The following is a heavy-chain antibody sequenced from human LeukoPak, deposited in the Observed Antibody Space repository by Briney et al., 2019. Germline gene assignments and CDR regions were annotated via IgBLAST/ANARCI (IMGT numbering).Heavy chain of an antibody. Sequence: SSETLSLTCRVAGVSISSGSNYWGWIRQPPGKTLEWIGSIYSSGSTYYNSSLKSRVIILIDTAKNHFSLNLSSVTAADTAVYYCARSDGYGLVGIWGQGTMVTVSS. CDR1: GVSISSGSNY. D-gene: IGHD3-10*01. J-gene: IGHJ3*02. V-gene: IGHV4-39*07. CDR2: IYSSGST. CDR3: ARSDGYGLVGI.